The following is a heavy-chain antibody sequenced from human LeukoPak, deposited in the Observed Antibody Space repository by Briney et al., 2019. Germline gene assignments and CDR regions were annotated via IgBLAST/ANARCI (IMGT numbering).Heavy chain of an antibody. Sequence: ASVKVSCKASGYTFTGYYIHWVRQAPGQGLEWMGWINPNSGGTNYAQKFQGRVTVTRDASISTAYMELRSLRSDDTAVYYCARGRLRGYSSGWYYFDYWGQGTLVTVSS. D-gene: IGHD6-19*01. V-gene: IGHV1-2*02. CDR2: INPNSGGT. CDR1: GYTFTGYY. CDR3: ARGRLRGYSSGWYYFDY. J-gene: IGHJ4*02.